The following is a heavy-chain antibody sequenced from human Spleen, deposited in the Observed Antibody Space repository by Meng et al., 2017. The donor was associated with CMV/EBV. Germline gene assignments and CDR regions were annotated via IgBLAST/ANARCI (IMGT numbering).Heavy chain of an antibody. V-gene: IGHV3-30-3*01. CDR3: ARELYIVRYYYGLDV. D-gene: IGHD2-8*01. J-gene: IGHJ6*02. Sequence: GESLKISCVASGFTFSSYNMYWVRQAPGKGLEWVALVLYDGTIEWYTDSVKCRFTISRDNSKNTLYLQMNSPRAEDTAVYYCARELYIVRYYYGLDVWGQGTTVTVSS. CDR2: VLYDGTIE. CDR1: GFTFSSYN.